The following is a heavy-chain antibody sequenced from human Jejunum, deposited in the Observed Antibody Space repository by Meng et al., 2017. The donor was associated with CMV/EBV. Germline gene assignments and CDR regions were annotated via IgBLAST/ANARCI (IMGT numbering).Heavy chain of an antibody. J-gene: IGHJ4*02. D-gene: IGHD6-19*01. CDR2: ISAYNGNT. V-gene: IGHV1-18*01. CDR1: GDTFISYG. Sequence: CEASGDTFISYGIGWVRQAPGQGLEWMGWISAYNGNTNYAQKFQGRVTMITDTSTSTAYMELRSLRSDDTAVYYCTRASVADTTFDYWGQGTLVTVSS. CDR3: TRASVADTTFDY.